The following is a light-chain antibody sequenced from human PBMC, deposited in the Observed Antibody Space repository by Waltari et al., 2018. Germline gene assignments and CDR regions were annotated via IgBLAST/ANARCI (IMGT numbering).Light chain of an antibody. CDR1: QSVGTY. CDR3: QQRRNWPLT. V-gene: IGKV3-11*01. Sequence: EIVLTQSPAILSFSPGERATLSCRASQSVGTYLAWYQQRPGQSPRLLIYDASYRATGIPTRFSCSGAETDVTRTIRSLQAEDFAVYYCQQRRNWPLTFGGGTRVQ. J-gene: IGKJ4*01. CDR2: DAS.